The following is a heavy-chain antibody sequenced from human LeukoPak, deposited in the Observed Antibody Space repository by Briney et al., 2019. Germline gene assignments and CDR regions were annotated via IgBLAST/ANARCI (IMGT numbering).Heavy chain of an antibody. D-gene: IGHD3-22*01. CDR2: IKQDGSEK. Sequence: PGGSLRLSCAASGFTFSSYWMSWVRQAPGKGLEWVANIKQDGSEKYYVDSVKGRFTISRDNAKNSLYLQMNSLRAEDTAVYYCASGTYYYDSSGYRVQGYFDYWGQGTLVTVSS. J-gene: IGHJ4*02. CDR3: ASGTYYYDSSGYRVQGYFDY. V-gene: IGHV3-7*01. CDR1: GFTFSSYW.